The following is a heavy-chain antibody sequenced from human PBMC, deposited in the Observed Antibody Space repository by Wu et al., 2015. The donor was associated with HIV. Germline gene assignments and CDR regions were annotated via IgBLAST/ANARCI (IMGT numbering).Heavy chain of an antibody. Sequence: QVQLVQSRAGVKKPGASVKVSYTTFGYTFINNFLHWVRQAPGQGPEWLGVINPRTDSTTYAQSFEARLTIARDTSKNTIYMELSGLKSEDTAKYFCARERVDYDSAGYRAHRGYYFDYWGQGTLVIVSS. CDR3: ARERVDYDSAGYRAHRGYYFDY. CDR1: GYTFINNF. J-gene: IGHJ4*02. CDR2: INPRTDST. D-gene: IGHD3-22*01. V-gene: IGHV1-46*01.